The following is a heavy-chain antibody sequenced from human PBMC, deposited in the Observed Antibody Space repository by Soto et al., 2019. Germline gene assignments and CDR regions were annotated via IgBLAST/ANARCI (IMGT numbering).Heavy chain of an antibody. CDR1: GFTFKTYN. CDR3: ARDDRWASDS. J-gene: IGHJ4*02. Sequence: EVQLVESGGVLVQPGGSLRLSCAASGFTFKTYNMNWVRQAPGKGLEWLSFISPDASVIHYADSVRGRFTASRDNAQNSLYLQMSSLRAEYTAVYFCARDDRWASDSWGQGTLVTVSS. V-gene: IGHV3-48*01. D-gene: IGHD1-26*01. CDR2: ISPDASVI.